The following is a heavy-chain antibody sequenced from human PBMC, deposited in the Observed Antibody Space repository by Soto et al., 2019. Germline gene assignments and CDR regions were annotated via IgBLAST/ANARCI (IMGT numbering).Heavy chain of an antibody. CDR2: TYYSGST. V-gene: IGHV4-59*01. CDR1: GGSISSYY. CDR3: ARDRAYSSTLHRSDYYDGTDV. Sequence: QVQLQESGPGLVKPSETLSLTCTVSGGSISSYYWSWIRQPPGKGLEWSGYTYYSGSTNYNPSLKRRVTIALDTFTTRFSLKLSSVTSVKTAVYSCARDRAYSSTLHRSDYYDGTDVWGQGTTVTVSS. D-gene: IGHD6-13*01. J-gene: IGHJ6*02.